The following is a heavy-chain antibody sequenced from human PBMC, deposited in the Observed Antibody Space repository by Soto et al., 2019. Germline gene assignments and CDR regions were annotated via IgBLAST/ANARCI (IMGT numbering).Heavy chain of an antibody. CDR3: ARDSYGDYAHFDY. J-gene: IGHJ4*02. CDR1: GFTFSSYS. D-gene: IGHD4-17*01. CDR2: ISSNSSYI. Sequence: EVQLVESGGGLVKPGGSLRLSCAASGFTFSSYSMNWVRQAPGKGLEWVSSISSNSSYIYYADSVKGRFTISRDNAKNSLYLQMNSLRAEDTAVYYCARDSYGDYAHFDYWGQGTLVTVSS. V-gene: IGHV3-21*01.